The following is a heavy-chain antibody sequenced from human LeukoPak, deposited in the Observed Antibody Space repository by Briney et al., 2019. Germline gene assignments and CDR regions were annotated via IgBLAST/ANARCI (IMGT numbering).Heavy chain of an antibody. CDR1: GFTFSSYS. J-gene: IGHJ4*02. CDR3: AKDIDCTSTNCYTFDY. D-gene: IGHD2-2*01. V-gene: IGHV3-21*04. Sequence: GGSLRLSCAASGFTFSSYSMNWVRQAPGKGLEWVSSISSSGSYIYYADSVKGRFTISRDNAKNSLYLQMNSLRTEDTALYYCAKDIDCTSTNCYTFDYWGQGTLVTVSS. CDR2: ISSSGSYI.